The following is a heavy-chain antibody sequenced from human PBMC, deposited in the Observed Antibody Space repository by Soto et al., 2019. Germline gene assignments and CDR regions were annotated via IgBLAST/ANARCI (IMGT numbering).Heavy chain of an antibody. V-gene: IGHV1-18*01. Sequence: ASVKGSCKASGYTFTSYGISWVRQAPGEGLEWMGWISAYNGNTNYAQKLQGRVTMTTDTSTSTAYMELRSLRSDDTAVYYCGRVFESLISGISGYLPHWFASRGQGSLVTVSS. CDR2: ISAYNGNT. CDR3: GRVFESLISGISGYLPHWFAS. J-gene: IGHJ5*01. D-gene: IGHD6-25*01. CDR1: GYTFTSYG.